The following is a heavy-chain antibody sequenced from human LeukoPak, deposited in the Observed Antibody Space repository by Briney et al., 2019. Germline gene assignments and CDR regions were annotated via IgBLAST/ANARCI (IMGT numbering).Heavy chain of an antibody. J-gene: IGHJ6*03. Sequence: GGSLRLSCAASGFTFDDYGMSWVRQAPGKGLEWVSGINWNGGSTGYADSVKGRFTISRDNAKNSLYLQMNSLRAEDTAVYYCARVKGALGYYYYYYYMDVWGKGTTVTISS. V-gene: IGHV3-20*04. CDR3: ARVKGALGYYYYYYYMDV. CDR1: GFTFDDYG. D-gene: IGHD1-26*01. CDR2: INWNGGST.